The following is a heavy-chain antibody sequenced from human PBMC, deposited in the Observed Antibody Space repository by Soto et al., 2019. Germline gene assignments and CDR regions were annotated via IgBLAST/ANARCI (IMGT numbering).Heavy chain of an antibody. Sequence: GGSLRLSCAASGFTFSSYSMNWVRQAPGKGLEWVSSISSSSYIYYADSVKGRFTISRDNAKNSLYLQMNSLRAEDTAVYYCAREGEYSSSWLDYWGQGTLVTVSS. D-gene: IGHD6-13*01. J-gene: IGHJ4*02. CDR1: GFTFSSYS. V-gene: IGHV3-21*01. CDR3: AREGEYSSSWLDY. CDR2: ISSSSYI.